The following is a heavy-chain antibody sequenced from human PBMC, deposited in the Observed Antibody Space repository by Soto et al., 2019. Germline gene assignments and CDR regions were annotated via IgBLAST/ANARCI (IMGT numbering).Heavy chain of an antibody. CDR3: ASVRGSRRSGSYPSY. CDR2: ISTNNDAI. J-gene: IGHJ4*02. Sequence: GGSPRLSCAASGFSISDCSMNWVRRAPGKGLEWISYISTNNDAIYYADYVKGRFNISRDDAKNSLSFQMNSLRAEHTALYYFASVRGSRRSGSYPSYWRRGTGVTVSS. D-gene: IGHD3-10*01. CDR1: GFSISDCS. V-gene: IGHV3-48*01.